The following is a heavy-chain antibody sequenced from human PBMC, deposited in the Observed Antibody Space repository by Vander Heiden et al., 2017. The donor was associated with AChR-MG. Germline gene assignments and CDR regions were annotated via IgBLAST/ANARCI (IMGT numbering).Heavy chain of an antibody. CDR2: ISSSSSYI. J-gene: IGHJ3*02. CDR3: AREENYYDSSGYGIEGAFDI. D-gene: IGHD3-22*01. V-gene: IGHV3-21*01. Sequence: EVQLVESGGGLVKPGGSLRLSCAASGFTFSSYSMNWVRQAPGKGLEWVSSISSSSSYIYYADSVKGRFTISRDNAKNSLYLQMNSLRAEDTAVYYCAREENYYDSSGYGIEGAFDIWGQGTMVTVSS. CDR1: GFTFSSYS.